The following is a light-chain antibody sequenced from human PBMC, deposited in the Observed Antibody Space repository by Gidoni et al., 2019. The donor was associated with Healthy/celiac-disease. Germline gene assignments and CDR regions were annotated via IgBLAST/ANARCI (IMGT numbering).Light chain of an antibody. V-gene: IGKV3-20*01. CDR3: QQYGSSPPWT. J-gene: IGKJ2*02. CDR2: GAS. CDR1: QSVSSSY. Sequence: EIVLTQSPGTLSLSPGERATLSCRASQSVSSSYLAWYQQKPGQAPRLLIYGASSRATGIPDRFSGSGSGTDFTLTISRLEPEDFAVYYCQQYGSSPPWTFXQXTKLXIK.